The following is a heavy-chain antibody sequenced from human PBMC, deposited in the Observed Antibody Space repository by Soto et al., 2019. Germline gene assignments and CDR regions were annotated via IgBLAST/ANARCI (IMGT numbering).Heavy chain of an antibody. CDR1: GFTFTSSA. CDR3: AAGSGSPGNY. CDR2: IVVGSGKT. Sequence: QMQLVQSGPEVKKPGTSVKVSCTASGFTFTSSAVQWVRQARGQRLEWIGWIVVGSGKTNYAHKFQESDTITKYMSTSTAYIALSSQISEDTAGYYCAAGSGSPGNYWGQGNLVSISP. D-gene: IGHD1-26*01. J-gene: IGHJ4*02. V-gene: IGHV1-58*01.